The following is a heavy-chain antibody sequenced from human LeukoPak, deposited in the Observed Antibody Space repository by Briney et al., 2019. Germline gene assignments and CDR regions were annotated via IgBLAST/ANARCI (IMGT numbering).Heavy chain of an antibody. Sequence: SETLSLTCTVSGDSISSYYWSWIRQPPGKRLEWIGCIPDSGSTNYNPSLKSRVTISVDTSKSQFSLELSSVTAADTAVYYYARGRLLEWFDSWGQGTLVSVSS. D-gene: IGHD3-3*01. J-gene: IGHJ5*02. CDR1: GDSISSYY. V-gene: IGHV4-59*01. CDR2: IPDSGST. CDR3: ARGRLLEWFDS.